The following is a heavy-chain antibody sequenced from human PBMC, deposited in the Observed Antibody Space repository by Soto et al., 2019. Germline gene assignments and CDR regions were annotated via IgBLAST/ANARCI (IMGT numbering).Heavy chain of an antibody. CDR2: ISSRSSYI. J-gene: IGHJ5*02. V-gene: IGHV3-21*01. Sequence: EVQLVESVGGLVKPGGSLRLSCAASGFTFSSYSMNWVRQAPGKGLEWVSSISSRSSYIYYADSLKGRFTISRDNAKNSLYLQMNSLSAEYTAVYYCARWSYGDYASWFDPWGQGTLVIVAS. D-gene: IGHD4-17*01. CDR1: GFTFSSYS. CDR3: ARWSYGDYASWFDP.